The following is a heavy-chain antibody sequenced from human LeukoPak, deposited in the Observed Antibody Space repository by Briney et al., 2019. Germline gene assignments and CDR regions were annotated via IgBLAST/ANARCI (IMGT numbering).Heavy chain of an antibody. J-gene: IGHJ3*02. D-gene: IGHD4-23*01. Sequence: PSQTLSLTCTDSGGSISSGDYYWSWIRQPPGKGLEWIGYIYYSGSTYYNPSLKSRVTISVDTSKNQFSLKLSSVTAADTAVYYCARTAVVTPDAFDIWGQGTMVTVSS. CDR3: ARTAVVTPDAFDI. CDR1: GGSISSGDYY. V-gene: IGHV4-30-4*01. CDR2: IYYSGST.